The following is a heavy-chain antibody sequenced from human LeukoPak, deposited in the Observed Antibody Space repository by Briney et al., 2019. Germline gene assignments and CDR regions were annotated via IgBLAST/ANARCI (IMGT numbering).Heavy chain of an antibody. D-gene: IGHD6-13*01. Sequence: YSGSTYYNPSLKSRVTISLDTSKNQFSLKLTSVTAADTAVYYCARGAAATYWGQGTLVTVSS. CDR3: ARGAAATY. J-gene: IGHJ4*02. CDR2: YSGST. V-gene: IGHV4-59*09.